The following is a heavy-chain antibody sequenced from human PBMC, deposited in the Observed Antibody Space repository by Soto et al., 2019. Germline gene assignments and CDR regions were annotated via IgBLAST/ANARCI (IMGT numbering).Heavy chain of an antibody. CDR1: GYTFPRYG. CDR2: ISAYNGNT. CDR3: ARDVYDFWSGYLYYYGMDV. Sequence: ASVKVSCKASGYTFPRYGINWVGHAPGQGLEWMGWISAYNGNTNYAQKLQGRVTMTTETSTSTAYMELRSLRSDDTAVYYCARDVYDFWSGYLYYYGMDVWGQGTTVTVSS. D-gene: IGHD3-3*01. V-gene: IGHV1-18*04. J-gene: IGHJ6*02.